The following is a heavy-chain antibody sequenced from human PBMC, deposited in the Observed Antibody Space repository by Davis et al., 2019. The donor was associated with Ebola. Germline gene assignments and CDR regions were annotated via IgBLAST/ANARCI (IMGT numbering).Heavy chain of an antibody. Sequence: GESLKISCAASGFTFTTAWMSWVRQAPGKGLEWVGRIKSKISGGTINYAAPVKGRFTISRDDSKNTLYLQMNSLKNEDTGMYYCTSRGLVSAIDEAFDIWGQGTVVTVSS. D-gene: IGHD2-21*01. CDR3: TSRGLVSAIDEAFDI. CDR1: GFTFTTAW. CDR2: IKSKISGGTI. V-gene: IGHV3-15*05. J-gene: IGHJ3*02.